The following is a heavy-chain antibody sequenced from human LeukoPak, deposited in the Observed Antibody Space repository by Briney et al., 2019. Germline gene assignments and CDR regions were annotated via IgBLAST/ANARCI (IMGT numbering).Heavy chain of an antibody. CDR1: GGSFSGYY. CDR2: INHSGST. V-gene: IGHV4-34*01. D-gene: IGHD3-22*01. CDR3: ARDRADYYDSSGYIFAGDAFDI. J-gene: IGHJ3*02. Sequence: ASETLSLTCAVYGGSFSGYYWSWIRQPPGKGLEWIGEINHSGSTNYNPSLKSRVTMSVDTSKNQFSLKLSSVTAADTAVYYCARDRADYYDSSGYIFAGDAFDIWGQGTMVTVSS.